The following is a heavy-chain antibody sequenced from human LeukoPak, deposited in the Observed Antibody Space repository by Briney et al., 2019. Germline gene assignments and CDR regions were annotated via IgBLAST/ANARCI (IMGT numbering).Heavy chain of an antibody. V-gene: IGHV5-51*01. CDR1: GYSFTSYW. CDR2: IYPGDSDT. Sequence: GESLKISCKGSGYSFTSYWIGWVRQMPGKGLEWMGIIYPGDSDTRYSPSFQGQVTISADKSISTAYLQWSSLKASDTAMYYCARQVGYGGNPHPFFDYWGQGTLVTVSS. J-gene: IGHJ4*02. D-gene: IGHD4-23*01. CDR3: ARQVGYGGNPHPFFDY.